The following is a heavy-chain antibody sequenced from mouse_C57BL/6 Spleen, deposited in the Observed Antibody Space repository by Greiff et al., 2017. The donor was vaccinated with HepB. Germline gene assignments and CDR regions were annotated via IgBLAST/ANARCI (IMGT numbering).Heavy chain of an antibody. V-gene: IGHV1-19*01. Sequence: EVQLQQSGPVLVKPGASVKMSCKASGYTFTDYYMNWVKQSHGKSLEWIGVINPYNGGTSYNQKFKGKATLTVDKSSSTAYMELNSLTSEDSAVYYCAPGELGQGFAYWGQGTLVTVSA. J-gene: IGHJ3*01. CDR1: GYTFTDYY. CDR3: APGELGQGFAY. D-gene: IGHD3-3*01. CDR2: INPYNGGT.